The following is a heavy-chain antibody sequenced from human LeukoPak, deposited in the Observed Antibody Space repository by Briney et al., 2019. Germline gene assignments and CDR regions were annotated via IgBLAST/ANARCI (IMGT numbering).Heavy chain of an antibody. V-gene: IGHV3-15*01. Sequence: GGSLRLSCGASGFIFTDAWMSWVRQAPGKGLEWIGRIKSKRGGGTTDYAAPVKGRFTISRDDSKNTLYLQMVSLKTEDTAVYYCSWEQSQYYGKDVWGQGTTVTVSS. CDR3: SWEQSQYYGKDV. CDR1: GFIFTDAW. J-gene: IGHJ6*02. D-gene: IGHD1-26*01. CDR2: IKSKRGGGTT.